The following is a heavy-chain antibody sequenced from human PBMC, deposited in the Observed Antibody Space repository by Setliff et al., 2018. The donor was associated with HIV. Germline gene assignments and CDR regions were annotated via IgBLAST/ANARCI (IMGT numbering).Heavy chain of an antibody. V-gene: IGHV1-69-2*01. D-gene: IGHD5-18*01. CDR2: IDPQDDET. Sequence: ASVKVSCKASGYTFTNYYIHWVQQAPGKGLEWMGRIDPQDDETIYAGKFQGRVTITADTSRDTVYLALTSLRSADTAVYYCTTEPDTSMADLIPDYWGQGTLVTVSS. J-gene: IGHJ4*02. CDR3: TTEPDTSMADLIPDY. CDR1: GYTFTNYY.